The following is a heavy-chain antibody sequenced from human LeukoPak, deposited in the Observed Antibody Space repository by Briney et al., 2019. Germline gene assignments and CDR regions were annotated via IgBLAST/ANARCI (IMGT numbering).Heavy chain of an antibody. CDR1: GYNFLRFG. V-gene: IGHV1-18*01. Sequence: ASVTVSCKASGYNFLRFGISWVRQAPGQGLEWMGWISGYSGYTNYAQKFQDRVSMTTDTSTNTAYMEVRSLRSDDTAVYYCARDARAAAGTPFHYWGQGTLVTVSS. CDR3: ARDARAAAGTPFHY. D-gene: IGHD6-13*01. CDR2: ISGYSGYT. J-gene: IGHJ4*02.